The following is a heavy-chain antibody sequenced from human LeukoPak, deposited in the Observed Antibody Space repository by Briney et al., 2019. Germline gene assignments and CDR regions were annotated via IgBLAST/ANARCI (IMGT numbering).Heavy chain of an antibody. Sequence: SETLSLTCTVSGGSISSYYWSWIRQPPGKGLEWIGYIYYSGSTNYNPSLKSRVTISVDTSKNQFSLKLSSVTAADTAVYYCARGTHYGGPDYWGQGTLVTVSS. CDR1: GGSISSYY. J-gene: IGHJ4*02. CDR2: IYYSGST. D-gene: IGHD4-23*01. V-gene: IGHV4-59*12. CDR3: ARGTHYGGPDY.